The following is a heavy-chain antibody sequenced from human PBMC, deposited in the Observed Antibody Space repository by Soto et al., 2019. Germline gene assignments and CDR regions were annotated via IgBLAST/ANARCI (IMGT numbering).Heavy chain of an antibody. CDR1: GFTFSIFA. CDR3: AKEGGGGASAFDL. D-gene: IGHD1-26*01. J-gene: IGHJ4*02. V-gene: IGHV3-23*01. Sequence: GGSLRLSCAASGFTFSIFAMSWVRQAPGKGLEWVSGFSSNGGSTYYADSVKGRFTISRDNSKNTLYLQMNSLTADDTAVYYCAKEGGGGASAFDLWGQGTLVTVSS. CDR2: FSSNGGST.